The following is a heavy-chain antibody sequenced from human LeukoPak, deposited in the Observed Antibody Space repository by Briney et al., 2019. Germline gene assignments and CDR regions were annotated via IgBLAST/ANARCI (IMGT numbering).Heavy chain of an antibody. D-gene: IGHD3-3*01. CDR2: ISSSSSYI. Sequence: GGSLRLSCAASGFTFSSYAMSWVRQAPGKGLEWVSSISSSSSYIYHADSVKGRFTISRDNAKNSLYLQMNSLRAEDTAVYYCARAVLRFLEWDAFDIWGQGTMVTVSS. CDR1: GFTFSSYA. J-gene: IGHJ3*02. CDR3: ARAVLRFLEWDAFDI. V-gene: IGHV3-21*01.